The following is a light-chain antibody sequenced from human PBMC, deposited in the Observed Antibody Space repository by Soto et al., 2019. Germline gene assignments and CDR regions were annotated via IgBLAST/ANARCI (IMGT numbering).Light chain of an antibody. CDR3: QTWGTGIVV. CDR2: LNSDGSH. CDR1: SGHSSYA. J-gene: IGLJ2*01. V-gene: IGLV4-69*01. Sequence: QLVLTQSPSASASLGASVKVTCTLSSGHSSYAIAWHQQHPEKGPRYLMKLNSDGSHTKGDGIPDRFSGCSSGAERYLTISSIQSEDEADYYCQTWGTGIVVFGGGTKVTVL.